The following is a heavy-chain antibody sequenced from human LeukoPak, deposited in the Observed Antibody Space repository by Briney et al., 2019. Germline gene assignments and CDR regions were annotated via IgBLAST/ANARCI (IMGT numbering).Heavy chain of an antibody. V-gene: IGHV3-30*03. Sequence: GGSLRLSCAASGFTFSRSWMHWVRQAPGKGLEWVAVISYDGSNKYYAGSVKGRFTISRDTSKNTLYLQMNSLRAEDTAVYYCARAAHRGFSFDYWGQGTLVTVSS. J-gene: IGHJ4*02. CDR2: ISYDGSNK. D-gene: IGHD3-10*01. CDR3: ARAAHRGFSFDY. CDR1: GFTFSRSW.